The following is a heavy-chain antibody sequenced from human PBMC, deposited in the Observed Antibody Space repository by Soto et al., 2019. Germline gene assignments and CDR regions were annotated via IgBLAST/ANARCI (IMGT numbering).Heavy chain of an antibody. J-gene: IGHJ4*02. CDR2: IYYSGST. Sequence: SETLSLTCTVSGGSISSYYWSWIRQPPGKGLEWIGYIYYSGSTNYNPSLKSRVTISVDTSKNQFSLKLSSVTAADTAVYYCARNYGPGYTFDYWGQGTLVTVSS. V-gene: IGHV4-59*01. D-gene: IGHD3-10*01. CDR1: GGSISSYY. CDR3: ARNYGPGYTFDY.